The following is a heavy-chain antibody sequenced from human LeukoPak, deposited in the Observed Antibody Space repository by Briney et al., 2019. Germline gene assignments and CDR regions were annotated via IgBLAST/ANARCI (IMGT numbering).Heavy chain of an antibody. V-gene: IGHV3-23*01. D-gene: IGHD3-10*01. Sequence: PGGSLRLSCAASGFTFSSYAMTWVRQAPGKGLEWVSGISWNSGSIGYADSVKGRFTISRDISNNTLYLQMNSLRPEDTAVYYCAKEALFRGVHGNYFDYWGQGTLVTVSS. CDR2: ISWNSGSI. J-gene: IGHJ4*02. CDR3: AKEALFRGVHGNYFDY. CDR1: GFTFSSYA.